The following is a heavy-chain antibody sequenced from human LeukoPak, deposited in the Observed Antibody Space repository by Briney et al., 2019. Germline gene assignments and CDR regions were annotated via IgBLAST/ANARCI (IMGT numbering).Heavy chain of an antibody. CDR3: AKRRAVAGPKGYFDY. V-gene: IGHV3-23*01. CDR1: GFTFSSYA. Sequence: GGSLRLSCAASGFTFSSYAMSWVRQAPGKGLEWVSAISGSGGSTYYADSVKGRFTISRDNSKNTLYPQMNSLRAEDTAVYYCAKRRAVAGPKGYFDYWGQGTLVTVSS. CDR2: ISGSGGST. J-gene: IGHJ4*02. D-gene: IGHD6-19*01.